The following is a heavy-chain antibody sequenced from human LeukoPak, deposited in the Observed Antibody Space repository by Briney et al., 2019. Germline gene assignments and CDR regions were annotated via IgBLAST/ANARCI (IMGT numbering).Heavy chain of an antibody. CDR2: TNPNSGDA. J-gene: IGHJ4*02. D-gene: IGHD3-22*01. V-gene: IGHV1-2*02. CDR3: ARDERYDSSGYPFDY. CDR1: GYTFTGYF. Sequence: ASVKVSCKASGYTFTGYFMHWVRQAPGQGLEWMGWTNPNSGDANYAQKFQGRVTMTRDTSISTAYMELSRLRSDDTAVYYCARDERYDSSGYPFDYWGQGTLVTVSS.